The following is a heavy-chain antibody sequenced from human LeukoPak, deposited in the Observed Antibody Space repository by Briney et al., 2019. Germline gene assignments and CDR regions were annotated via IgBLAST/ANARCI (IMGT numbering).Heavy chain of an antibody. CDR1: GGSIITNNYY. Sequence: SETLSLTCTVSGGSIITNNYYWGWIRQPPGQGLEWIGTIYHSGTTYYDPSLRSRVTISVDTSNNQFSLKLTSVTAADTATYYGTQNIGGYSHVYYVDVWGKGTTVTVSS. D-gene: IGHD5-18*01. J-gene: IGHJ6*03. V-gene: IGHV4-39*07. CDR2: IYHSGTT. CDR3: TQNIGGYSHVYYVDV.